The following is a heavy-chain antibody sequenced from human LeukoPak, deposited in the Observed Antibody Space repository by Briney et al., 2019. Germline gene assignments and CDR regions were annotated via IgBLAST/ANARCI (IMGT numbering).Heavy chain of an antibody. CDR2: IFHSGST. Sequence: KPSETLSLTCVVSGDSITSGYYWAWIRQPPGKGLEWIGSIFHSGSTYRNPSLRSRVTISLNTSKNQISLILSSVTAADTAVYYCARSSSVDTALVGVHWFDPWGQGTLVTVSS. CDR3: ARSSSVDTALVGVHWFDP. V-gene: IGHV4-38-2*01. D-gene: IGHD5-18*01. CDR1: GDSITSGYY. J-gene: IGHJ5*02.